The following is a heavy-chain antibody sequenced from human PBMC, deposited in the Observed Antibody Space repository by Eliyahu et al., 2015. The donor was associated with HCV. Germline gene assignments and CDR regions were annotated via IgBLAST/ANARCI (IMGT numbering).Heavy chain of an antibody. Sequence: QVQLVESGGGVVQPGTSLRLSCAASDFSFSNYGMHWVRQAPGKGLEWVAAMWNDGTYEFHADSVRGRFTISRDNSKNTLYLQMNSLRVEDTAVYYCATEKGTGSGSYCFDHWGQGTLVTVSP. J-gene: IGHJ4*02. CDR1: DFSFSNYG. V-gene: IGHV3-33*01. D-gene: IGHD3-10*01. CDR3: ATEKGTGSGSYCFDH. CDR2: MWNDGTYE.